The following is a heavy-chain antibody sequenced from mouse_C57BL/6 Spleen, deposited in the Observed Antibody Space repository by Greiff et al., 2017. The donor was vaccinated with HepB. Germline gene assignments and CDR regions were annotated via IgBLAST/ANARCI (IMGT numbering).Heavy chain of an antibody. CDR3: ARDLGTTVDAMDY. D-gene: IGHD1-1*01. CDR2: ISDGGSYT. V-gene: IGHV5-4*01. Sequence: EVQVVESGGGLVKPGGSLKLSCAASGFTFSSYAMSWVRQTPEKRLEWVATISDGGSYTYYPDNVKGRFTISRDNAKNNLYLQMSHLKSEDTAMYYCARDLGTTVDAMDYWGQGTSVTVSS. J-gene: IGHJ4*01. CDR1: GFTFSSYA.